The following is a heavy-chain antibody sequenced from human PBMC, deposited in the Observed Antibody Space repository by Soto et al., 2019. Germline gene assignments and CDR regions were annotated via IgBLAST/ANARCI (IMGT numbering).Heavy chain of an antibody. J-gene: IGHJ6*02. V-gene: IGHV3-23*01. CDR2: ISGGGGTT. CDR3: ARGPRAPPPHDYGMDV. CDR1: GFTFSSHV. Sequence: EVQLLESGGGLVQPGGSLRLSCAASGFTFSSHVMNWVRQAPGKGLEWVAAISGGGGTTFYGDSVEGRFTMSRDNSKNTLFRQMNSLRAEDTAVYYCARGPRAPPPHDYGMDVWGQGTRVTVSS.